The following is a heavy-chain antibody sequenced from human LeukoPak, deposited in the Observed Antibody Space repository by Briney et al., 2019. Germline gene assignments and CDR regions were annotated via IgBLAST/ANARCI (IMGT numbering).Heavy chain of an antibody. J-gene: IGHJ6*02. CDR1: GYTLTELS. Sequence: ASVKVSCKVSGYTLTELSMHWVRQAPGKGLEWMGGFDPEDGETIYAQKFQGRVTMTEDTSTDTAYMELSSLRSEDTAVYYCATGRFWSGYYSPYYYYYGIDVWGQGTTVTVSS. D-gene: IGHD3-3*01. CDR3: ATGRFWSGYYSPYYYYYGIDV. V-gene: IGHV1-24*01. CDR2: FDPEDGET.